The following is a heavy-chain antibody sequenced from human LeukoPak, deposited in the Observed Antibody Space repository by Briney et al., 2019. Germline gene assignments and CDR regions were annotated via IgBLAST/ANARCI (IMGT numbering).Heavy chain of an antibody. CDR1: GYTFTGYY. Sequence: GASVKVSCKASGYTFTGYYMHWVRQAPGQGLEWVGRISAYNGNTDYAQKFHGRVTMTTHTSTSTGYMELRSLRSDDTAVYYCARYSSSWYPWASDIWGQGTMVTVSS. J-gene: IGHJ3*02. CDR2: ISAYNGNT. CDR3: ARYSSSWYPWASDI. D-gene: IGHD6-13*01. V-gene: IGHV1-18*04.